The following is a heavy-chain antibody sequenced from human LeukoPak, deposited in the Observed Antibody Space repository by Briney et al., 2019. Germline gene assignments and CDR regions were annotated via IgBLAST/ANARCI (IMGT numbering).Heavy chain of an antibody. Sequence: GGSLRLSCAASGFTFSSYAMSWVRQAPGKGLEWVSAISGSGGSTYYADSVKGRFTISRDNSRNTLYLQMNSLRAEDTAVYYCAKAPDYIVFSTFDPWGQGTLVTVSS. CDR1: GFTFSSYA. V-gene: IGHV3-23*01. D-gene: IGHD4-11*01. CDR2: ISGSGGST. J-gene: IGHJ5*02. CDR3: AKAPDYIVFSTFDP.